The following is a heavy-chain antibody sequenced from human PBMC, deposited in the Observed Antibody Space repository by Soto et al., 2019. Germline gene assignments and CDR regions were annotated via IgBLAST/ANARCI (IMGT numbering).Heavy chain of an antibody. CDR1: GFTFSSSP. J-gene: IGHJ3*01. CDR3: ARPQYLPDDVFDV. V-gene: IGHV3-74*01. Sequence: GGSLRLSCAASGFTFSSSPMTWVRQAPGRGLEWASRINSDGSSTSHADSVKGRFTISRDNAKNTLYLQMSSLRAEDTAVYYCARPQYLPDDVFDVWGRGTVVTVSS. CDR2: INSDGSST. D-gene: IGHD2-2*01.